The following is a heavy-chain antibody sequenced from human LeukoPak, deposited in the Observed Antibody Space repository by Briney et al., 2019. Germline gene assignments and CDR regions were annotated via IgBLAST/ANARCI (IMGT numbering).Heavy chain of an antibody. V-gene: IGHV3-48*04. D-gene: IGHD3-10*01. CDR3: RGESGQIDY. Sequence: GGSLRLSCAASGFTFRTYSMNWVRQAPGKGLEWVSYISSSSDTIYYADSVKGRFTIPRDNAKNSLYLQMNSLRADDTAVYYCRGESGQIDYGGQETLVTVSS. CDR1: GFTFRTYS. J-gene: IGHJ4*02. CDR2: ISSSSDTI.